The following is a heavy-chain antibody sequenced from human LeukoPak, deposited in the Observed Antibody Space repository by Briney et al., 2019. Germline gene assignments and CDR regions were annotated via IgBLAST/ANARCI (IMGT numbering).Heavy chain of an antibody. CDR2: ISYDGSNK. CDR1: GVTFSSYA. V-gene: IGHV3-30-3*01. CDR3: ARDFGTDAFDI. D-gene: IGHD3-3*01. Sequence: GGSLRLSCAASGVTFSSYAMHWVRQAPGKGLEWVAVISYDGSNKYYADSVKGRFTISRDNSKNTLYLQMNSLRAEDTAVYYCARDFGTDAFDIWGQGTMVTVSS. J-gene: IGHJ3*02.